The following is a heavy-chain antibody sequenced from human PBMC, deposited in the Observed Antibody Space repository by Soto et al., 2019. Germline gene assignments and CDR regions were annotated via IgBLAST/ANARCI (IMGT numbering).Heavy chain of an antibody. CDR1: GFTFSSYA. J-gene: IGHJ4*02. CDR2: ISYDGSNR. V-gene: IGHV3-30-3*01. Sequence: QVQLVESGGGVVQPGRSLRLSCAASGFTFSSYAMHWVRQAPGKGLEWVAFISYDGSNRYYADSVKGRFTISRDNSKNTLYLQMNSLRAEDTAVYYCASEQLTILWSVLDYWGQGTLVTVSS. CDR3: ASEQLTILWSVLDY. D-gene: IGHD1-1*01.